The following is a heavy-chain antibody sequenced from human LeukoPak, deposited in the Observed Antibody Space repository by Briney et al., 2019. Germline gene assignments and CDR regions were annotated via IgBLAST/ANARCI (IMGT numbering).Heavy chain of an antibody. CDR2: IKQDGSEI. V-gene: IGHV3-7*01. J-gene: IGHJ3*02. CDR3: ARERVTTIFDAFDI. Sequence: GGSLRLSCAASTFTFSSYWMSWVRQAPGKGPEWVANIKQDGSEIYYVDSVKGRFTISRDNAKNSLYLQMNSLRAEDTAVYYCARERVTTIFDAFDIWGQGTLVTVSS. CDR1: TFTFSSYW. D-gene: IGHD5-12*01.